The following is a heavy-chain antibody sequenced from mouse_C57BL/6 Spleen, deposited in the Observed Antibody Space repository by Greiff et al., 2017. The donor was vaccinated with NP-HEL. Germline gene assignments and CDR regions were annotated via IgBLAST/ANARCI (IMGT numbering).Heavy chain of an antibody. CDR3: ASPLGYYDYDWFAY. V-gene: IGHV5-6*01. D-gene: IGHD2-4*01. J-gene: IGHJ3*01. CDR1: GFTFSSYG. CDR2: ISSGGSYT. Sequence: EVKLMESGGDLVKPGGSLKLSCAASGFTFSSYGMSWVRQTPDKRLEWVATISSGGSYTYYPDSVKGRFTISRDNAKNTLYLQMSSLKSEDTAMYYCASPLGYYDYDWFAYWGQGTLVTVSA.